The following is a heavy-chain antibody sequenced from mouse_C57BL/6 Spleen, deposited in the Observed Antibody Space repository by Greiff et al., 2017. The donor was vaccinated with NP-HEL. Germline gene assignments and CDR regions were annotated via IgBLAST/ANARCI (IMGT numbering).Heavy chain of an antibody. CDR2: IYPGDGDT. CDR1: GYAFSSSW. CDR3: ARWDGTTWAWFAY. J-gene: IGHJ3*01. Sequence: VQLQESGPELVKPGASVKISCKASGYAFSSSWMNWVKQRPGKGLEWIGRIYPGDGDTNYNGKFKGKATLTADKSSSTAYMQLSSLTSEDSAVYFCARWDGTTWAWFAYWGQGTLVTVSA. D-gene: IGHD2-1*01. V-gene: IGHV1-82*01.